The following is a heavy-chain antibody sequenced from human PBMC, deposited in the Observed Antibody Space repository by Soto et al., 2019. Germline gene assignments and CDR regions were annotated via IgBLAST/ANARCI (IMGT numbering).Heavy chain of an antibody. CDR2: IVPNVGTV. CDR1: GGTFSSFINYP. D-gene: IGHD3-3*01. CDR3: ARRDTSGFLRYFDN. J-gene: IGHJ4*02. Sequence: SVKVSFKSSGGTFSSFINYPINWVRQAPGQGLEWMGGIVPNVGTVNYAQKFRGKVTITADKSTGTAYMELSSLRSEDTALYYCARRDTSGFLRYFDNWGQGTQVTVSS. V-gene: IGHV1-69*06.